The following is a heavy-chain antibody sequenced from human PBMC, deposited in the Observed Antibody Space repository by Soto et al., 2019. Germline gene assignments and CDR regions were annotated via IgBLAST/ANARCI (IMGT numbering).Heavy chain of an antibody. CDR1: GYSNSSGYS. D-gene: IGHD6-19*01. CDR3: ARDQGAVAGVDNWFDP. CDR2: IYHSGST. V-gene: IGHV4-38-2*02. J-gene: IGHJ5*02. Sequence: TVTLSLTCAVSGYSNSSGYSWGCIRPRPGKGLVWIESIYHSGSTYYNPSLKSRVTISVDTSKNQFSLKLSSVTAADTAVYYCARDQGAVAGVDNWFDPWGQGTLVTVSS.